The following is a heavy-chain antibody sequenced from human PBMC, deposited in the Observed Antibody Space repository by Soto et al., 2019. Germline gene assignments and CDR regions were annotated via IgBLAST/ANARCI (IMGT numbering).Heavy chain of an antibody. CDR2: IYTSGST. V-gene: IGHV4-4*07. D-gene: IGHD6-13*01. J-gene: IGHJ4*02. CDR3: ARRQSSSWTDFDF. CDR1: GASIGSYY. Sequence: SETLSLTCTVAGASIGSYYWSWVRPAAGKGLEWIGRIYTSGSTNYNPSLKSRVAMSVDTSKNQFSLKLSSVTAADTADYYCARRQSSSWTDFDFWGQGTLVTVSS.